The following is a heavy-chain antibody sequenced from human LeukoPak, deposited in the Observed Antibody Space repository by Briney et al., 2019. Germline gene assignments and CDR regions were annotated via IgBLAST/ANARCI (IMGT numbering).Heavy chain of an antibody. Sequence: GGSLRLSCAASGFTFSCYAMSWVRQAPGKGLEWVSAISGSGGSTYYADSVKGRFTISRDNSKNTLYLQMNSLRAEDTAVYYCAKSCSYGSGSYYRSYYYYMDVWGKGTTVTVSS. CDR3: AKSCSYGSGSYYRSYYYYMDV. J-gene: IGHJ6*03. V-gene: IGHV3-23*01. D-gene: IGHD3-10*01. CDR2: ISGSGGST. CDR1: GFTFSCYA.